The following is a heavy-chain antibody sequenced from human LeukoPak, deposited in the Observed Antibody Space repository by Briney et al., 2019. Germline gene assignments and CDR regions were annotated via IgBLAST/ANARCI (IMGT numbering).Heavy chain of an antibody. D-gene: IGHD2-15*01. CDR3: AKGYCSGGSCYGLGYYYYYGMDV. J-gene: IGHJ6*02. Sequence: PGGSLRLSCAASVFTFSSYGMHWVRQPPGKGVEWVAVIYYDGSNKYYADSVKGRFTISRDNSKNTLYLQMNSLRAEDTAVYYCAKGYCSGGSCYGLGYYYYYGMDVWGQGTTVTVSS. CDR2: IYYDGSNK. V-gene: IGHV3-30*18. CDR1: VFTFSSYG.